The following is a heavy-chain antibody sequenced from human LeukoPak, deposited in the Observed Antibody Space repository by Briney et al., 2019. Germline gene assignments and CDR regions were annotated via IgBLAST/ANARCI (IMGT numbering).Heavy chain of an antibody. V-gene: IGHV3-74*01. Sequence: GRSLRLSCAASGFTFSSYWMHWVRQAPGKGLVWVSRINSDGSSTSYADSVKGRFTISRDNTKNTLYLQMNSLRAEDTAVSYCARVSIAVAGTKSWGQGTLATVSS. CDR3: ARVSIAVAGTKS. CDR2: INSDGSST. CDR1: GFTFSSYW. J-gene: IGHJ5*02. D-gene: IGHD6-19*01.